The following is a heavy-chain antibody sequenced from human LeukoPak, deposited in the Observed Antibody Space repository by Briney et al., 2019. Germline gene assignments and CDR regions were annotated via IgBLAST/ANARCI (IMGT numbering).Heavy chain of an antibody. CDR1: GFTFSSYG. J-gene: IGHJ4*02. CDR2: ISYDGSNK. V-gene: IGHV3-30*18. Sequence: GGSLRLSCAASGFTFSSYGMHWVRQAPGKGLEWVAVISYDGSNKYYADSVKGRFTISRDNSKSTPYLQMNSLRAEDTAVYYCAKDPHRGYSSSWYYFDYWGQGTLVTVSS. CDR3: AKDPHRGYSSSWYYFDY. D-gene: IGHD6-13*01.